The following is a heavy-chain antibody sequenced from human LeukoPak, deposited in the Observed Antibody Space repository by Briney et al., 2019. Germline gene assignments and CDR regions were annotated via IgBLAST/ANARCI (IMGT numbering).Heavy chain of an antibody. CDR2: INPSGGST. Sequence: ASVKVSCKASGYTFTSYYMHWVRQAPGQGLEWMGIINPSGGSTSYAQKFQGRVTMTRDTSTSTVYMELSSLRSDDTAVYYCARWSILYSSSSDWFDPWGQGTLVTVSS. CDR1: GYTFTSYY. D-gene: IGHD6-6*01. CDR3: ARWSILYSSSSDWFDP. J-gene: IGHJ5*02. V-gene: IGHV1-46*01.